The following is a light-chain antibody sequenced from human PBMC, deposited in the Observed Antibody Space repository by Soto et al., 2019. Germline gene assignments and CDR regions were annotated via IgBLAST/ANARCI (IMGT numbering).Light chain of an antibody. CDR3: LLSYNGPYV. CDR2: DTT. Sequence: QAVVTQEPSLTGSPGGTVTLTCGSSTGAVTNGHYPYWVQQKPGQAPRTLIYDTTNRHSWTPARFSGSLLGGKAALTLSGAQPEDEAEYYCLLSYNGPYVFGTGTKVTVL. J-gene: IGLJ1*01. CDR1: TGAVTNGHY. V-gene: IGLV7-46*01.